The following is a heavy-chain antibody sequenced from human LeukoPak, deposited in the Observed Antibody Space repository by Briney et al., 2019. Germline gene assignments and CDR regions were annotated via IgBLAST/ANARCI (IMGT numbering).Heavy chain of an antibody. V-gene: IGHV4-34*01. J-gene: IGHJ5*02. D-gene: IGHD2-2*01. CDR1: GGSFSGYY. Sequence: KPSETLSLTCAVYGGSFSGYYWSWIRQPPGKGLEWIGEINHSGSTNYNPSLKSRVTISVDTSKNQFSLKLSSVTAADTAVYYCARSHSYCSSTSCYPSGSPHWFDPWGQGTLVTVSS. CDR2: INHSGST. CDR3: ARSHSYCSSTSCYPSGSPHWFDP.